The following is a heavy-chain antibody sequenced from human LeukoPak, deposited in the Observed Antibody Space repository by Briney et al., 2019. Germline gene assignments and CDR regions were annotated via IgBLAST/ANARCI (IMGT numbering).Heavy chain of an antibody. V-gene: IGHV4-34*01. D-gene: IGHD5-12*01. CDR2: INHSGST. CDR3: ARLSGYDWESFYDY. J-gene: IGHJ4*02. CDR1: GGSFSGYY. Sequence: ASETLSLTCAVYGGSFSGYYWSWIRQPPGKGLEWIGEINHSGSTNYNPSLKSRVTISVDTYKNQFSLKLSSVTAADTAVYYCARLSGYDWESFYDYWGQGTLVTVSS.